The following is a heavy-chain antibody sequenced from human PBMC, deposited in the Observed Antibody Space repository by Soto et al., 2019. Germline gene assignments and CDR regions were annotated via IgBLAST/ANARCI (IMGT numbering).Heavy chain of an antibody. CDR1: GFTFINYA. V-gene: IGHV3-23*01. Sequence: LRLSCAASGFTFINYAMTWVRQAPGEGLEWVSTISGNGANTHYADSVKGRFSISRDNSKNTLYIQMNSLRADDTAVYYCAKDYGSSRYFFDYWGQGALVTVSS. CDR2: ISGNGANT. J-gene: IGHJ4*02. CDR3: AKDYGSSRYFFDY. D-gene: IGHD6-19*01.